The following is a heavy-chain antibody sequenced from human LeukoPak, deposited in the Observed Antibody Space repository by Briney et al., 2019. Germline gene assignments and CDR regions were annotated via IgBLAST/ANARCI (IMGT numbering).Heavy chain of an antibody. CDR2: IYYSGST. J-gene: IGHJ6*03. CDR3: ARGVENYYYYMDV. CDR1: GGSISSYY. D-gene: IGHD5-24*01. V-gene: IGHV4-59*01. Sequence: PSETLSLTWTVAGGSISSYYWSWVRQPQGEGLEWIGYIYYSGSTNYNPSLRGRVTISVDTSKSQFSLKLSSVTAADTAVYYCARGVENYYYYMDVWGKGTTVTVSS.